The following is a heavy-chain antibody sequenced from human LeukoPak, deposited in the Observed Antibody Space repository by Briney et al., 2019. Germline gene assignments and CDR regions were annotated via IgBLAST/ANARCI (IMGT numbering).Heavy chain of an antibody. D-gene: IGHD6-25*01. V-gene: IGHV3-7*04. Sequence: PGGSLRLSCAASGFTFTSYWMTWVRQAPGKGLEWVANIKQDGSEQGYVDSVKGRFTISRDNAKNSLYLQMNSLRAEDTAVYFCAKERRLPTYYYYGMDVWAKGPRSPSP. CDR2: IKQDGSEQ. CDR1: GFTFTSYW. J-gene: IGHJ6*02. CDR3: AKERRLPTYYYYGMDV.